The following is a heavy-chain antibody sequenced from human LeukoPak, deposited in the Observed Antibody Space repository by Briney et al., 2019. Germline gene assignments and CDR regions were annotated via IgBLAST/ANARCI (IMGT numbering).Heavy chain of an antibody. D-gene: IGHD2-2*01. V-gene: IGHV4-4*07. CDR3: ARGASPIDY. CDR2: IYTSGST. Sequence: PSETLSLTCTVSGGSISNYYWSWIRQPAGKGLEWIGRIYTSGSTNYNPSLKSRVTMSVGTSKNQFSLKLNSLAVADTAVYYCARGASPIDYWGQGTLVTVSS. J-gene: IGHJ4*02. CDR1: GGSISNYY.